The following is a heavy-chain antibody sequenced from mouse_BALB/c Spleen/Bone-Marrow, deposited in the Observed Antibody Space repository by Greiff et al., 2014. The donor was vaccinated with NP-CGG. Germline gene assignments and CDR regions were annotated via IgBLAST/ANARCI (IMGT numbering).Heavy chain of an antibody. CDR2: IYPGNSDT. D-gene: IGHD2-3*01. CDR1: DYSFTSYW. J-gene: IGHJ4*01. CDR3: TRRWLLHGFYAMDY. V-gene: IGHV1-5*01. Sequence: VQLQQSGTVLARPGASVKMSCKASDYSFTSYWMHWVKQRPGQGLEWIGAIYPGNSDTSYNQKFKGKAKLTAVTSASTAYMELSSLTNEDSAVYYCTRRWLLHGFYAMDYWGQGTSVTVSS.